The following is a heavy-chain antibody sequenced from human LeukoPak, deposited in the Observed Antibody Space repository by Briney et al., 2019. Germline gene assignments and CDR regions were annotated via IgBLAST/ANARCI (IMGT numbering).Heavy chain of an antibody. CDR1: GGSFSGYY. V-gene: IGHV4-34*01. CDR2: INHSGST. J-gene: IGHJ1*01. CDR3: ARGGTQLVQEDGYFQH. D-gene: IGHD6-13*01. Sequence: SETLSLTCAVYGGSFSGYYWSWIRQPPGKGLEWIGEINHSGSTNYNPSLKSRVTLSVDTSKNQFSLKLSSVTAADTAVYYCARGGTQLVQEDGYFQHWGQGTLVTVS.